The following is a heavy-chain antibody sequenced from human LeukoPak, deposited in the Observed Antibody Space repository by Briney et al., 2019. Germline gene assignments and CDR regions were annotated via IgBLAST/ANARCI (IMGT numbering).Heavy chain of an antibody. CDR2: IYYSGST. J-gene: IGHJ6*03. V-gene: IGHV4-59*01. CDR3: ARANPDYCSGGSCYHNYYYYYMDV. D-gene: IGHD2-15*01. Sequence: SETLSLTCTVSGGSLSSYYWSWIRQPPGKGLEWIGYIYYSGSTNYNPSLKSRVTISVDTSKNQFSLKLSSVTAADTAVYYCARANPDYCSGGSCYHNYYYYYMDVWGKGTTVTVSS. CDR1: GGSLSSYY.